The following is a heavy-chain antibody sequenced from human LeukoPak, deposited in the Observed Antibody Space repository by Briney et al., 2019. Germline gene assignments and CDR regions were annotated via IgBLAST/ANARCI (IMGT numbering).Heavy chain of an antibody. J-gene: IGHJ3*02. D-gene: IGHD2-2*01. CDR2: INYSGNT. Sequence: PSETLSLTCTVSGVTISSSSHYWVWIRLPPGMGLEWVGSINYSGNTYYKSSLKTRPTISIDTSKSQFSLNLSSVTAADTAVYYCARLDTRAANAFYIWGQRTKVTVSS. CDR1: GVTISSSSHY. V-gene: IGHV4-39*01. CDR3: ARLDTRAANAFYI.